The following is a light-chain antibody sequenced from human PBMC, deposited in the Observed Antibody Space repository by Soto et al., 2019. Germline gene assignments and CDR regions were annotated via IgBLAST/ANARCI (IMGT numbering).Light chain of an antibody. Sequence: EIVMTQSPATLSVSPGERATLSCRASQSVSSNLAWYQQKPGQAPRLLIYAASTRATGIPARFSGSGSGTEFNLTISSMQSEDFAVYYCQQYNKWPPYTCGQGTKLEIK. J-gene: IGKJ2*01. CDR3: QQYNKWPPYT. V-gene: IGKV3-15*01. CDR2: AAS. CDR1: QSVSSN.